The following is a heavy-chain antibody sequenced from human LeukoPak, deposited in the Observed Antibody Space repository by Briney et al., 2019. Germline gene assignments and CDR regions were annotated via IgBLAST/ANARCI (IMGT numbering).Heavy chain of an antibody. V-gene: IGHV3-30-3*01. CDR1: GFTFSSYA. Sequence: PGGSLRLSCAASGFTFSSYAMHWVRQAPGKGLEWVAVISYDGSNKYYADSVKGRFTISRDNSKNTLYLQMNSLRAEDTAVYYCAHSSGSLGEDYWGQGTLVTVSS. CDR2: ISYDGSNK. J-gene: IGHJ4*02. CDR3: AHSSGSLGEDY. D-gene: IGHD3-22*01.